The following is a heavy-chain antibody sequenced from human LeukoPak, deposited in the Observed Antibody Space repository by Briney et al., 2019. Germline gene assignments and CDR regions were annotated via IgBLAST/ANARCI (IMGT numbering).Heavy chain of an antibody. CDR2: IYSGGST. CDR1: GFTVSSNY. D-gene: IGHD2-15*01. V-gene: IGHV3-53*01. J-gene: IGHJ4*02. Sequence: PGGSLRLSCAASGFTVSSNYMSWVRQAPGKGLEWVSVIYSGGSTYYADSVKGRFTISRDNSKNTLYVQMNSLRAEDTAVYFCAKPLFDCSGGSCYEACFDDWGQGTLVTVSS. CDR3: AKPLFDCSGGSCYEACFDD.